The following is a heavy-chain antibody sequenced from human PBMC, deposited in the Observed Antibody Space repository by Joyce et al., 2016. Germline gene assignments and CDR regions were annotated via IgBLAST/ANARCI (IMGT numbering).Heavy chain of an antibody. D-gene: IGHD3-10*01. Sequence: EVQLVESGGGLVQPGGSLRLSCAASGFTFSSYWMSWVRQGPGKGREGVDNIKQDGSEKYYVDSVKGRFTISRDNAKNSLYLQMNSLRAEDTAVYYCARARDYYGSGSQPLDYWGQGTLVTVSS. V-gene: IGHV3-7*01. CDR1: GFTFSSYW. J-gene: IGHJ4*02. CDR3: ARARDYYGSGSQPLDY. CDR2: IKQDGSEK.